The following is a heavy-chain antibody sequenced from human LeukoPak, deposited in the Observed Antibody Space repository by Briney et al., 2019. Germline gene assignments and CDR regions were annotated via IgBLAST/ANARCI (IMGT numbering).Heavy chain of an antibody. Sequence: SGTLSLTCAVSGVSISSNNWWGWVRQPPGKGLEWIGEIYHSGSPNYNPSLKSRVTISIDKSRNHFSLNLSSVTAADTAVYYCARVNINNWHSCDYWGQGTLVTVSS. V-gene: IGHV4-4*02. CDR3: ARVNINNWHSCDY. CDR1: GVSISSNNW. J-gene: IGHJ4*02. CDR2: IYHSGSP. D-gene: IGHD1-1*01.